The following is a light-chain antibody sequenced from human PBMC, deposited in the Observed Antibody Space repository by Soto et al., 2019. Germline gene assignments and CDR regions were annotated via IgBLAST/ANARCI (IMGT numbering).Light chain of an antibody. CDR2: CAS. J-gene: IGKJ1*01. Sequence: ETVLTQSPGTLSLSPGERATLSCRASQTIRSNYLAWYRQTPGQAPRLLSYCASNRATAIADSFRVSGSGTDYTLIISRSKSFDVALYYYQHYGHSPWTFGQGTKVEIK. CDR1: QTIRSNY. CDR3: QHYGHSPWT. V-gene: IGKV3-20*01.